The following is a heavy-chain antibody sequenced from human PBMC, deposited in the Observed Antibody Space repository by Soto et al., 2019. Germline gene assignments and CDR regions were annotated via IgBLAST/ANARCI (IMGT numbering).Heavy chain of an antibody. J-gene: IGHJ6*03. Sequence: SETLSLTCAVYGGSFSGYYWSWIRQPPGKGLEWIGEINHSGSTNYNPSLKSQVTISVDTSKNQFSLKLSSVTAADTAVYYCARQLTVVVPAAIRWDYYYYMDVWGKGTTVTVSS. D-gene: IGHD2-2*02. CDR1: GGSFSGYY. V-gene: IGHV4-34*01. CDR2: INHSGST. CDR3: ARQLTVVVPAAIRWDYYYYMDV.